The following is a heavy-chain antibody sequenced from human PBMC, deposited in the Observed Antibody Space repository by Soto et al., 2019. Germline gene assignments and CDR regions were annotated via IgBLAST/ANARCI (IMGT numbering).Heavy chain of an antibody. CDR3: ARVGDHTYP. J-gene: IGHJ5*02. Sequence: QVQLVQSGAEVQPPGSSMKVSCTASGRTFSRYAINWVRQAPGQGLEWMGGIIPMFGTTNYAQKFQGRVTITADDSTSTTHLELSNLRFEDTAVYYCARVGDHTYPWGQGTLVTVSS. D-gene: IGHD3-3*01. CDR1: GRTFSRYA. V-gene: IGHV1-69*01. CDR2: IIPMFGTT.